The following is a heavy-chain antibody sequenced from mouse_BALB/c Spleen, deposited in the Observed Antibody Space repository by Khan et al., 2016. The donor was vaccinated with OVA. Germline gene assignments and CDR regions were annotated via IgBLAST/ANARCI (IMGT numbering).Heavy chain of an antibody. V-gene: IGHV5-9*02. CDR1: GFAFNSYD. D-gene: IGHD2-10*01. J-gene: IGHJ3*01. CDR2: ISSTGSYT. CDR3: TRPSYYGNPWFTY. Sequence: EVMLVESGGGLVKPGGSLKLSCEVSGFAFNSYDMSWVRQTPEKRLEWVATISSTGSYTYYPDSVKGRFTISRDTARNTLYLQRSSLRSEDTALYYCTRPSYYGNPWFTYWGQGTLVTVSA.